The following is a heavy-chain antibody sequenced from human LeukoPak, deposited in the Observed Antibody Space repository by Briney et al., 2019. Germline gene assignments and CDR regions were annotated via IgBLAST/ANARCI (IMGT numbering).Heavy chain of an antibody. D-gene: IGHD5-18*01. CDR3: ARDMAVGDTAMGP. V-gene: IGHV1-18*01. CDR2: ISAYNGNT. Sequence: ASVKVSCKASGYTFTSYGISWVRRAPGQGLEWMGWISAYNGNTNYAQKLQGRVTMTTDASTSTAYMELRSLRSDDTAVYYCARDMAVGDTAMGPWGQGTLVTVSS. J-gene: IGHJ5*02. CDR1: GYTFTSYG.